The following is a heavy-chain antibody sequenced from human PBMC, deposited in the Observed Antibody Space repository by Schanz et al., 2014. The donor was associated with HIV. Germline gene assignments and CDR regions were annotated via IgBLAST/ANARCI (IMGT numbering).Heavy chain of an antibody. V-gene: IGHV3-30*03. D-gene: IGHD3-16*01. CDR2: ISYDGSNK. Sequence: QVQLVESGGGVVPPGGSLRLSCAASGFTFSTYGMHWVRQGPGKGLEWVAFISYDGSNKYYADSVKGRFTISRDNSKNTLFLQMNSLRGEDTAVYYCARVANWDYYGMDAWGRGTTVTVSS. CDR3: ARVANWDYYGMDA. CDR1: GFTFSTYG. J-gene: IGHJ6*02.